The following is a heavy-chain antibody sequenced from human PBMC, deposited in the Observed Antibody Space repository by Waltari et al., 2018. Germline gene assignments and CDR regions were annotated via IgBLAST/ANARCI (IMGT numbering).Heavy chain of an antibody. CDR3: VRDRGLRTFFDH. V-gene: IGHV4-39*07. CDR1: GGSISGSVYY. J-gene: IGHJ4*02. Sequence: QVQLQESGPGLVKPSATLSLPCSVSGGSISGSVYYWGWIRQPPGKGLEYIGSIYYDGTAFYNPSLKTPVTISVDTSYNQFSLKMKSVTAADTAMYFCVRDRGLRTFFDHWGQGTLVTVSS. D-gene: IGHD4-17*01. CDR2: IYYDGTA.